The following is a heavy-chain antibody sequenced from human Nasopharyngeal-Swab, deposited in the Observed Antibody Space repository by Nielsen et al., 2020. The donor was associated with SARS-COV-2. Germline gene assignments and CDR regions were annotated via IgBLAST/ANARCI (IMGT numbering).Heavy chain of an antibody. CDR2: IYSGGSI. D-gene: IGHD5-12*01. CDR3: ARDGATIYGMDV. V-gene: IGHV3-53*01. CDR1: GFTVSSNY. Sequence: GESLKISCAASGFTVSSNYMSWVRQAPGKGLEWVSVIYSGGSIYYADSVKGRFTISRDNSKNTLYLQMNSLRAEDTAVYYCARDGATIYGMDVWGQGTTVTVSS. J-gene: IGHJ6*02.